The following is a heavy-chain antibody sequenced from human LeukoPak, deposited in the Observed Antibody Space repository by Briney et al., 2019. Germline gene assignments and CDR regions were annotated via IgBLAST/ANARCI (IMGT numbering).Heavy chain of an antibody. D-gene: IGHD3-10*01. Sequence: SVKVSCKASGGTFSSYAISWVRQAPGQGLEWMGGIIPIFGTANYAQKFQGGVTITTDESTSTAYMELSSLRSEDTAVYYCARGGGYYYYYMDVWGKGTTVTVSS. V-gene: IGHV1-69*05. CDR3: ARGGGYYYYYMDV. CDR2: IIPIFGTA. J-gene: IGHJ6*03. CDR1: GGTFSSYA.